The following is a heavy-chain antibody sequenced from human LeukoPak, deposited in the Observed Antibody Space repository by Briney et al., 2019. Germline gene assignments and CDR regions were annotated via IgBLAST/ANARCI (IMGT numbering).Heavy chain of an antibody. V-gene: IGHV4-4*07. J-gene: IGHJ6*03. CDR1: GGSISSYY. CDR3: ARDRGSYYYDSSGYSTYYYYYYMDV. D-gene: IGHD3-22*01. Sequence: PSETLSLTCTVSGGSISSYYWSWIRQPAGKGLEWIGRIYTSGSTNYNPSLKSRVTMSVDTSKNQFSLKLSSVTAADTAVYYCARDRGSYYYDSSGYSTYYYYYYMDVWGKGTTVTISS. CDR2: IYTSGST.